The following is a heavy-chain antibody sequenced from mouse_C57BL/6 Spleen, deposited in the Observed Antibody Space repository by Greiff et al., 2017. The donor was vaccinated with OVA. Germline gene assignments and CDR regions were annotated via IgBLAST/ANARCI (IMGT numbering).Heavy chain of an antibody. CDR3: AREGYGNSYWYFDV. D-gene: IGHD2-10*02. J-gene: IGHJ1*03. CDR1: GYTFTSYW. V-gene: IGHV1-55*01. Sequence: QVHVKQPGAELVKPGASVKMSCKASGYTFTSYWITWVKQRPGQGLEWIGDIYPGSGSTNYNEKFKSKATLTVDTSSSTAYMQLSSLTSEDSAVYYCAREGYGNSYWYFDVWGTGTTVTVSS. CDR2: IYPGSGST.